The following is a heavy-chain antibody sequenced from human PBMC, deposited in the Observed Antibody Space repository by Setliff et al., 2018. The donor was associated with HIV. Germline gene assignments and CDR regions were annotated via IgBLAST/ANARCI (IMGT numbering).Heavy chain of an antibody. CDR1: GGSISSYY. J-gene: IGHJ6*03. V-gene: IGHV4-59*12. Sequence: SETLSLTCTVSGGSISSYYWSWIRQPPGKGLEWIGYMYYTGSTNYNPSLKSRVTISVDTSKNQFSLRLSSVAAADTAVYYCARVKIVDTATITVLFYYHYIDVWGKGTTVTVSS. CDR3: ARVKIVDTATITVLFYYHYIDV. CDR2: MYYTGST. D-gene: IGHD5-18*01.